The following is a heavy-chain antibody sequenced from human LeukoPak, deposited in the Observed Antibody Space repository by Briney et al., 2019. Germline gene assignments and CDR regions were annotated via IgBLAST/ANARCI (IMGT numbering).Heavy chain of an antibody. CDR2: ISGSGGST. CDR1: GFTFSSYA. D-gene: IGHD6-19*01. CDR3: AKATSPIAVAGTVSFDY. J-gene: IGHJ4*02. Sequence: GGSLRLSCAASGFTFSSYAMSWVRQAPGKGLEWVSAISGSGGSTYYADSVKGRFTISRDNSKNTLYLQMNSLRAEDTAVYYCAKATSPIAVAGTVSFDYWGQGTLVTVSS. V-gene: IGHV3-23*01.